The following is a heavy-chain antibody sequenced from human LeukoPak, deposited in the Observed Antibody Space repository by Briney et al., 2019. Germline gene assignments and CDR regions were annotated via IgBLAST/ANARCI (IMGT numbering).Heavy chain of an antibody. D-gene: IGHD3-22*01. Sequence: GGSLRLSCAASGFTFSSYSMNWVRQAPGKGLEWVANIKQDGSEKYYVDSVKGRFTISRDNAKNSLYLQMNSLRAEDTAVYYCARDGDGDSGYYLGKGDYWGQGTLVTVSS. V-gene: IGHV3-7*01. CDR2: IKQDGSEK. CDR3: ARDGDGDSGYYLGKGDY. CDR1: GFTFSSYS. J-gene: IGHJ4*02.